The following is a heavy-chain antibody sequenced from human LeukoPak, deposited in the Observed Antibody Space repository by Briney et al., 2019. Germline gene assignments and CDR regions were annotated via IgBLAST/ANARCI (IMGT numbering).Heavy chain of an antibody. Sequence: SETLSLTCAVYGASFSGYYWSWIRQSPGKGLEWIGEIFHSGTTNYNPSLKSRVTMSVDTSKNHFSLKLSSVTAADTAVYYCARHARVATHTNHLDYWGQGTLVTVPS. J-gene: IGHJ4*02. CDR3: ARHARVATHTNHLDY. CDR2: IFHSGTT. V-gene: IGHV4-34*12. D-gene: IGHD6-6*01. CDR1: GASFSGYY.